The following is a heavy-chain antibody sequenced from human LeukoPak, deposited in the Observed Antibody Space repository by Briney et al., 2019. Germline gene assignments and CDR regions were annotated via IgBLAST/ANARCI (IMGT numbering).Heavy chain of an antibody. CDR2: IYYSGST. J-gene: IGHJ3*01. V-gene: IGHV4-39*01. Sequence: SETLSLTCTVSGGSIRSSSYYWGWIRQPPGKGLEWIGSIYYSGSTYYNASLKSRGTISVDTSKNQFSLKLNSVTAADTAVYYCARAVGAHDAFDVWGQGTMVTVSS. CDR3: ARAVGAHDAFDV. CDR1: GGSIRSSSYY. D-gene: IGHD1-26*01.